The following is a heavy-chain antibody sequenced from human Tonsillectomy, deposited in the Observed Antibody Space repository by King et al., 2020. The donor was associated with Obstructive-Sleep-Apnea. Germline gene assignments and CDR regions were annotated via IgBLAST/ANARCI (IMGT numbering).Heavy chain of an antibody. V-gene: IGHV3-30*04. CDR2: ISYDGSND. CDR1: GFTFSSYD. Sequence: VQLVESGGGVVQPGRSLRLSCAASGFTFSSYDMHWVRQAPGKGLEWVAVISYDGSNDYNADSVKGRFTISRDNSKNTLYLQMNSLRAEDTAVYYCASSPGSVRGVPLDWYVDLWGRGTLAT. CDR3: ASSPGSVRGVPLDWYVDL. J-gene: IGHJ2*01. D-gene: IGHD3-10*01.